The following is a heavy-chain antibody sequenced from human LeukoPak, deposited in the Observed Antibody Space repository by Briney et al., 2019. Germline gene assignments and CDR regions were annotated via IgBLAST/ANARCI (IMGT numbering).Heavy chain of an antibody. J-gene: IGHJ4*02. CDR1: GFTFSSYS. V-gene: IGHV3-21*01. CDR3: ARDAKLEVGATTSDY. CDR2: ISSSSSYI. Sequence: GGSLRLSCAASGFTFSSYSMNWVRQAPGEGLEWVSSISSSSSYIYYADSVKGRFTISRDNAKNSLYLQMNSLRAEDTAVYYCARDAKLEVGATTSDYWGQGTLVTVSS. D-gene: IGHD1-26*01.